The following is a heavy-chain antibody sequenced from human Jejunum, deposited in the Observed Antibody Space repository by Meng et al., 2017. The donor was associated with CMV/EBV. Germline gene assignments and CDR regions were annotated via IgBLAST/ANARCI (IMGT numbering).Heavy chain of an antibody. J-gene: IGHJ5*02. CDR1: RGSLSFYY. CDR3: ATYRKGDGGRGS. D-gene: IGHD3-16*01. V-gene: IGHV4-4*07. CDR2: IFTTGST. Sequence: GQRQESGAGLLKPSETLSLTCTVSRGSLSFYYWSWIRKPAGKGLEWIGRIFTTGSTNYHPSLKSRVTMSVDTSKNQISLRLTSVTAADTAIYYCATYRKGDGGRGSWGQGALVTVSS.